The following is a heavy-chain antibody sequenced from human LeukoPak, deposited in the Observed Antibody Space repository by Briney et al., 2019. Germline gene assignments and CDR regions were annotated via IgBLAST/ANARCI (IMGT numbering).Heavy chain of an antibody. D-gene: IGHD1-26*01. J-gene: IGHJ4*02. CDR2: INTNTGNP. CDR1: GYTFTGDY. CDR3: ARVRGAIYFDY. Sequence: ASVKVSCKASGYTFTGDYMHWVRQAPGQGLEWMGWINTNTGNPTYAQGFTGRFVFSLDTSVSTAYLQISSLKAEDTAVYYCARVRGAIYFDYWGQGTLVTVSS. V-gene: IGHV7-4-1*02.